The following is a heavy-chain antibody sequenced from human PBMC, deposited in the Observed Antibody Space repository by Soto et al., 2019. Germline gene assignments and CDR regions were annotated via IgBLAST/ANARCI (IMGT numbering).Heavy chain of an antibody. CDR2: IWYDGSNK. D-gene: IGHD6-19*01. Sequence: GGSLRLSCAASGFTFSSSDMHWVRQAPGKGLEWVAVIWYDGSNKYYADSVKGRFTISRDNSKNTLYLQMNSLRAEDTAVYYCARDPRVGAVAVSDAFDIWGQGTMVTVSS. CDR3: ARDPRVGAVAVSDAFDI. J-gene: IGHJ3*02. V-gene: IGHV3-33*08. CDR1: GFTFSSSD.